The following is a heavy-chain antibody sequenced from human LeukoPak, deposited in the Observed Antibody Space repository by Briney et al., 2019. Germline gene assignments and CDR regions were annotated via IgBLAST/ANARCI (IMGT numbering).Heavy chain of an antibody. CDR1: GGSFSGYY. V-gene: IGHV4-34*01. CDR2: INHSGST. Sequence: SETLSLTCAAYGGSFSGYYWSWIRQPPGKGLEWIGEINHSGSTNYNPSLKSRVTISVDTSKNQFSLKLSSVTAEDTAVYYCAKTLTTTVVTQDYWGQGTLVTVSS. D-gene: IGHD4-23*01. J-gene: IGHJ4*02. CDR3: AKTLTTTVVTQDY.